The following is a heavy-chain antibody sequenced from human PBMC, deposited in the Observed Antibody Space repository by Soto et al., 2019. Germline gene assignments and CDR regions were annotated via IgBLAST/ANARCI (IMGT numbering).Heavy chain of an antibody. D-gene: IGHD6-13*01. CDR2: ISAYNGNT. J-gene: IGHJ6*02. Sequence: AAVKGSSNASGFAFTSSGISWVRQAPGQGLEWRGGISAYNGNTNYAQKLQGRVTMTTDTSTSTAYMELRSLRSDDTAVYYCAIDWEGSWVWYYYYGMDVWGQGTTVTVSS. V-gene: IGHV1-18*01. CDR3: AIDWEGSWVWYYYYGMDV. CDR1: GFAFTSSG.